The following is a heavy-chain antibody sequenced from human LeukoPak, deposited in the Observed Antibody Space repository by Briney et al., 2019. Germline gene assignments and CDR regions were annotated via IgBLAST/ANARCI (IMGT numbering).Heavy chain of an antibody. CDR3: ARVSSYYDFWSGYYNWFDP. Sequence: SETLSLTCTVSGGSISSSSYYWGWIRQPPGKGLEWIGSIYYSGSTYYNPSLKSRVTISVDTSKNQFSLKLSSVTAADTAVYYCARVSSYYDFWSGYYNWFDPWGQGTLVTVSS. CDR1: GGSISSSSYY. CDR2: IYYSGST. V-gene: IGHV4-39*07. J-gene: IGHJ5*02. D-gene: IGHD3-3*01.